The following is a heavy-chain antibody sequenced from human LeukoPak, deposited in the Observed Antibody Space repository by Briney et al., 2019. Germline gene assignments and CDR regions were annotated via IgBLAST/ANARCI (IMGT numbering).Heavy chain of an antibody. D-gene: IGHD2/OR15-2a*01. CDR1: GFTFSNYG. J-gene: IGHJ4*02. Sequence: PGGSLRLSCAASGFTFSNYGMHWVRQAPGKGLEWVALIWYDGSNKYYADSVKGRLTISRDNSKDTLFLQMNSLRVEDTVVYYCAREGPRGNSQFDYWGQGTLVTVSS. CDR2: IWYDGSNK. V-gene: IGHV3-33*01. CDR3: AREGPRGNSQFDY.